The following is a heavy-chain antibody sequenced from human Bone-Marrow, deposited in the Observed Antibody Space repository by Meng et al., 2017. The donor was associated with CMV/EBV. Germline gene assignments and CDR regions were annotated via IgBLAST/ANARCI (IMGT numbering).Heavy chain of an antibody. D-gene: IGHD4-11*01. CDR3: ARDFDDTYSMISYYYYGMYV. V-gene: IGHV1-2*02. CDR1: GYTFTGYY. J-gene: IGHJ6*02. Sequence: ASVKVSCKASGYTFTGYYMHWVRQAPRQGLEWMGWINPNSGGTNYAQKFQGRVTMTRDTSISTAYMELSRLRSDDTAVYYCARDFDDTYSMISYYYYGMYVWGQRTTVTASS. CDR2: INPNSGGT.